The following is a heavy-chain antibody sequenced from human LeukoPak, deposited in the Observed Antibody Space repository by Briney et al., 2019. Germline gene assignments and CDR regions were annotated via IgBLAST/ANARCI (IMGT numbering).Heavy chain of an antibody. J-gene: IGHJ6*02. V-gene: IGHV4-59*01. CDR2: IYYSGST. D-gene: IGHD3-9*01. Sequence: PSETLSLTCTVSGXSISSYYWSWIRQPPGKGLEWIGYIYYSGSTNYNPSLKSRVTISVDTPKNQFSLKLSSVTAADTAVYYCARGPYYDILTGYYMGMDVWGQGTTVTVSS. CDR3: ARGPYYDILTGYYMGMDV. CDR1: GXSISSYY.